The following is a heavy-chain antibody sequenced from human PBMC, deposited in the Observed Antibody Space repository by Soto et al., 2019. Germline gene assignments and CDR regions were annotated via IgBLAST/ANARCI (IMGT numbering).Heavy chain of an antibody. CDR3: ADPRGYGVFHAVDI. V-gene: IGHV3-23*01. D-gene: IGHD4-17*01. CDR1: GFIFSTYA. Sequence: EVQLLESGGGLVQPGGSLRLSCAASGFIFSTYAMNWVRQAPGKGLEWVSAISNNGDSTYYAESVRGRFTITRDNSINALYRQMSSLRTEDTAVYYCADPRGYGVFHAVDIWGQGTMVTVSS. CDR2: ISNNGDST. J-gene: IGHJ3*02.